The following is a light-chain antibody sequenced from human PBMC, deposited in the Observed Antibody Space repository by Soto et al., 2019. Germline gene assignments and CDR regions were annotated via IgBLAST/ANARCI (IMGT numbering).Light chain of an antibody. Sequence: DIQMTQSPSSVSASVGDRVTITCRASQCISSWLAWYQQKQGKAPKLMIYAASSLRSGFPSRFSGSGSGTDFTLTISSLKPEDFATYYCQQANSFPPTFGQWTKLEIK. V-gene: IGKV1-12*01. CDR1: QCISSW. CDR3: QQANSFPPT. J-gene: IGKJ2*01. CDR2: AAS.